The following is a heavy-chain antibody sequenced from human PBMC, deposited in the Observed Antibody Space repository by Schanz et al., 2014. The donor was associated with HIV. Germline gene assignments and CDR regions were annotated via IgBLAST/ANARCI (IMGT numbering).Heavy chain of an antibody. Sequence: QVPPVQSGDEVKKPGASVKVSCKASGYTFSTYGISWVRQAPGQGLEWMGWINAYNGNTHYAQKFQGRVTMTRNPSINTAYMEVSGLKSEDTAVYYCARKMSISNQWLRALYSNYGMDVWGQGTTVTVSS. CDR3: ARKMSISNQWLRALYSNYGMDV. D-gene: IGHD5-12*01. CDR1: GYTFSTYG. J-gene: IGHJ6*02. CDR2: INAYNGNT. V-gene: IGHV1-18*01.